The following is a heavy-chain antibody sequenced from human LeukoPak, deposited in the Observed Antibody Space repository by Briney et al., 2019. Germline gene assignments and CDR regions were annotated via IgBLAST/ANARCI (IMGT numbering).Heavy chain of an antibody. CDR3: ARGPDSDAFDI. V-gene: IGHV4-34*01. CDR2: INHSGST. CDR1: GGSFSGYY. Sequence: SETLSLTCAVYGGSFSGYYWSWIRQPPGKGLEWIGEINHSGSTNYNPSLKSRVTISVDTSKNQFSLKLSSVTAADTAVYYCARGPDSDAFDIWGQGTMVTVSS. J-gene: IGHJ3*02. D-gene: IGHD2-21*01.